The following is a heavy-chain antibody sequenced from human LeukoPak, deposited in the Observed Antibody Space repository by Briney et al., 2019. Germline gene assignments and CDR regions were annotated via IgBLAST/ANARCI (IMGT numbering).Heavy chain of an antibody. D-gene: IGHD3-10*01. Sequence: GGSLRLSCAASGFTFTNYAMTWVRQAPGKGLEWVSVISGSGGSAYYADSVKGRFTISRDNSKNTLYLQMNSLRAEDTAVYYCAWDSDDYYGSGSYPRYWGQGTLVTVSS. J-gene: IGHJ4*02. V-gene: IGHV3-23*01. CDR3: AWDSDDYYGSGSYPRY. CDR1: GFTFTNYA. CDR2: ISGSGGSA.